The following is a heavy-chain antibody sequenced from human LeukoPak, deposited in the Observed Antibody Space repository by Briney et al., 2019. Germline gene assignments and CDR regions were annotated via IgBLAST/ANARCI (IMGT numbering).Heavy chain of an antibody. CDR1: GFTFSSYE. J-gene: IGHJ4*02. D-gene: IGHD3-10*01. V-gene: IGHV3-48*03. CDR2: ISSSGSTI. CDR3: ARGYYYGSGSYGDY. Sequence: GSLRLSCAASGFTFSSYEMNWVRQAPGKGLEWVSYISSSGSTIYYADSVKGRFTISRDNAKNSLYLQMNSLRAEDTAVYYCARGYYYGSGSYGDYWGQGTLVTVSS.